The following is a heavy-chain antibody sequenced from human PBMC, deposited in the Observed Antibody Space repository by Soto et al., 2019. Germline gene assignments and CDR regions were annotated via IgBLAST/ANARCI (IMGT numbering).Heavy chain of an antibody. CDR3: ARHKVKTYYDFWSGYQYYFDY. Sequence: SETLSLTCTVSGGSISSYYWSWIRQPPGKGLEWIGYIYYSGSTNYNPSLKSRVTISVDTSKNQFSLKLSSVTAADTAVYYCARHKVKTYYDFWSGYQYYFDYWGQGTLVTVSS. CDR2: IYYSGST. CDR1: GGSISSYY. J-gene: IGHJ4*02. D-gene: IGHD3-3*01. V-gene: IGHV4-59*08.